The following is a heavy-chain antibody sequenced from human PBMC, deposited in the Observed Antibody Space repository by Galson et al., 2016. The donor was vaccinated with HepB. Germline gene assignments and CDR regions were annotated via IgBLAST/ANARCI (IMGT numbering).Heavy chain of an antibody. D-gene: IGHD3-9*01. CDR2: IYWDGAK. J-gene: IGHJ3*02. V-gene: IGHV2-5*02. CDR1: GFSLTTSGVG. CDR3: AHTEAPVLTGYYYDAFDI. Sequence: PALVKPTQTLTLTCTFSGFSLTTSGVGVGWIRQPPGKALEWLALIYWDGAKRYSQSLKSRLTITKDTSKNQVVLTMTNMDPVDTATYFCAHTEAPVLTGYYYDAFDIWGQGTMVTVSS.